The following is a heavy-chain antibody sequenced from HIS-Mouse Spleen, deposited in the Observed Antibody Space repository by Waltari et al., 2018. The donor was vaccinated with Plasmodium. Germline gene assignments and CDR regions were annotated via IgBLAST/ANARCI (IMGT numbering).Heavy chain of an antibody. CDR2: IKQDGSEK. V-gene: IGHV3-7*01. CDR1: GFNFSSHW. Sequence: EVQLVESGGGLVQPGGSLRLSCADSGFNFSSHWMNWVRQAPGKGLEWVANIKQDGSEKYYVDSVKGRFTISRDNAKNSLYLQMNSLRAEDTAVYYCASSWYWYFDLWGRGTLVTVSS. CDR3: ASSWYWYFDL. J-gene: IGHJ2*01. D-gene: IGHD6-13*01.